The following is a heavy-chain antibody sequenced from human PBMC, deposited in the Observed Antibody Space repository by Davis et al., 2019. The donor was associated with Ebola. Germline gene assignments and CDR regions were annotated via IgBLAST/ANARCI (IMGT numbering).Heavy chain of an antibody. V-gene: IGHV1-2*04. D-gene: IGHD3-3*01. CDR2: INPNSGGT. CDR3: ARCRERITIFGSARLYGMDV. CDR1: GYTFTGYY. J-gene: IGHJ6*02. Sequence: AASVKVSCKASGYTFTGYYMHWVRQAPGQGLEWMGWINPNSGGTNYAQKFQGWVTMTRDTSISTAYMELSRLRSEDTAVYYCARCRERITIFGSARLYGMDVWGQGTTDTVSS.